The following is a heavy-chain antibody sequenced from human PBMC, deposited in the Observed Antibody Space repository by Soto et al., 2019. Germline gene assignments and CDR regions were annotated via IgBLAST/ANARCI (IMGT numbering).Heavy chain of an antibody. V-gene: IGHV3-7*01. CDR3: ARGWGYFDSSGFPYLYAMDV. CDR2: IKEDGSEK. D-gene: IGHD3-22*01. Sequence: PGGSLSLSCAASGFTFSTYGMSWVRQAPGKGLEWVANIKEDGSEKYYVDSVEGRFTISRDNAKNSLYLQMTSLRAEDTALYYCARGWGYFDSSGFPYLYAMDVWGQGTTVTVSS. J-gene: IGHJ6*02. CDR1: GFTFSTYG.